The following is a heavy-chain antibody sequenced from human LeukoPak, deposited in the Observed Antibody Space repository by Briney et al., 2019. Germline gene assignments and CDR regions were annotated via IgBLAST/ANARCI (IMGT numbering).Heavy chain of an antibody. CDR3: ATRSGWYKRDYYYYGMDV. V-gene: IGHV5-51*01. CDR1: GYSFTSYW. J-gene: IGHJ6*02. Sequence: GESLKISCKGSGYSFTSYWIGWVRQMPGKGLEWMGIIYPGDSDTRYSPSFQGQVTISADKSISTAYLQWSSLKASDTAMYYCATRSGWYKRDYYYYGMDVWGQGTTVTVSS. D-gene: IGHD6-19*01. CDR2: IYPGDSDT.